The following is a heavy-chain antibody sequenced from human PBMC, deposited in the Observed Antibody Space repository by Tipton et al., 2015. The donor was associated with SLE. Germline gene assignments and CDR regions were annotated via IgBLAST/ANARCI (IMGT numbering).Heavy chain of an antibody. J-gene: IGHJ4*02. CDR3: ARNYYDSSPVLLWGY. CDR1: GGSISSYY. V-gene: IGHV4-59*01. D-gene: IGHD3-22*01. Sequence: TLSLTCTVSGGSISSYYWNWIRQSPGKGLEWIGYIYYSGSTNYNPSLKSRVTISVDTSKNQFSPKLSSVTAADTAVYYCARNYYDSSPVLLWGYWGQGTLVTVSS. CDR2: IYYSGST.